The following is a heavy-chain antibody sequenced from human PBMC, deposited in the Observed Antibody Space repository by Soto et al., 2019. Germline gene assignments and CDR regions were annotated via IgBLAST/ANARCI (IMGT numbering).Heavy chain of an antibody. CDR2: ISSSSSYI. J-gene: IGHJ6*02. Sequence: GGSLRLSCAASGFTFSSYSMNWVRQAPGKGLEWVSSISSSSSYIYYADSVKGRFAISRDNAKNSLYLQMNSLRAEDTAVYYCARDQPALQYQLDHYYGMDVWGQGTTVTVSS. CDR3: ARDQPALQYQLDHYYGMDV. D-gene: IGHD2-2*01. CDR1: GFTFSSYS. V-gene: IGHV3-21*01.